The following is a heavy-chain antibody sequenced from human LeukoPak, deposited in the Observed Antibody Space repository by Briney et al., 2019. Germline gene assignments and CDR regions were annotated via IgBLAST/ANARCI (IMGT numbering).Heavy chain of an antibody. CDR3: AREVDSGYYYMDV. J-gene: IGHJ6*03. CDR1: GFTFSSYE. V-gene: IGHV3-48*03. CDR2: IISSGSTI. Sequence: PGGCLRLSCAAPGFTFSSYEMNSGRHALGKGLGRGSYIISSGSTIYYADSVKGRFTISRDNAKNSLYLQMNSLRAEDTAVYYCAREVDSGYYYMDVWGKGTTVTVSS. D-gene: IGHD5-12*01.